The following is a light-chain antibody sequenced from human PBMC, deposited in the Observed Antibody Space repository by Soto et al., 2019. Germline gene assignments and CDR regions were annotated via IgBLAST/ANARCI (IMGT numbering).Light chain of an antibody. Sequence: DIQMTQSPSSLSASVGDRVTITCRASQSISSYLNRYQQKPGKAPKLLIYAASSLQSGVPSRFSGSGSGTEFTLTISNLQSEDFAVYYCQQYHSWPITFGQGTRLEIK. V-gene: IGKV1-39*01. CDR1: QSISSY. J-gene: IGKJ5*01. CDR2: AAS. CDR3: QQYHSWPIT.